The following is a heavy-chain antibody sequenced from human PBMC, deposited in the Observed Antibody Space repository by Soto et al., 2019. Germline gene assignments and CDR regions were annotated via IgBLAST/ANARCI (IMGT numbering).Heavy chain of an antibody. CDR2: IYKSATT. D-gene: IGHD7-27*01. V-gene: IGHV4-30-4*01. J-gene: IGHJ5*01. CDR3: ARGRYCLTGRCFPNWFDS. CDR1: GDSISNLDYF. Sequence: QVQLLESGPGLVKPSQTLSLTCSVSGDSISNLDYFWAWIRQPPGQALEYIGYIYKSATTYYNPSFVSRVAISVDTSKSQFSLNVTSVTAADTAVYFCARGRYCLTGRCFPNWFDSWGQGALVTVSS.